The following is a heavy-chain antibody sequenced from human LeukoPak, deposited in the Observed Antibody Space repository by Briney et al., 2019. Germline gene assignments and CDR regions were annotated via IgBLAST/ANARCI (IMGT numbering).Heavy chain of an antibody. J-gene: IGHJ4*02. D-gene: IGHD3-10*01. Sequence: GESLKSSCQGSGYSFDNDWIAWVRQMPGKGLELMGVIYPADSDTKYSPSLQGQVTISADKSINTAYMQWSSLKASDTAIYYCARHTSALSHDFWGQGTLVTVSS. CDR1: GYSFDNDW. V-gene: IGHV5-51*01. CDR3: ARHTSALSHDF. CDR2: IYPADSDT.